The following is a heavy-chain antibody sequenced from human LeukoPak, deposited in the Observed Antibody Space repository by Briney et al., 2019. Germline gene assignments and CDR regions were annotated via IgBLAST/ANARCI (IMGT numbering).Heavy chain of an antibody. D-gene: IGHD2-2*01. CDR3: ARDLVVPAAAGAFDI. CDR1: GFTFSSYS. J-gene: IGHJ3*02. CDR2: ISSSSSYI. Sequence: GGSLRLSCAASGFTFSSYSMNWVRQAPGKGLEWVSPISSSSSYIYYADSVKGRFTISRDNAKNSLYLQMNSLRAEDTAVYYCARDLVVPAAAGAFDIWGQGTMVTVSS. V-gene: IGHV3-21*01.